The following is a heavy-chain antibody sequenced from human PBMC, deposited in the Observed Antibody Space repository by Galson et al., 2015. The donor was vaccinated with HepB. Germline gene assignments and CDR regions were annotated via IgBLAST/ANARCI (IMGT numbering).Heavy chain of an antibody. CDR3: ARDAAGQRPLYDYVDLGYYGMDV. J-gene: IGHJ6*02. D-gene: IGHD3-16*01. CDR1: GFTFSDYW. V-gene: IGHV3-7*03. CDR2: IKQDGSEK. Sequence: SLRLSCAASGFTFSDYWMHWVRQAPGKGLEWVANIKQDGSEKYYVDSVKGRFTISRDNAKNSLYLQMNSLRAEDTAVYYCARDAAGQRPLYDYVDLGYYGMDVWGQGTTVTVSS.